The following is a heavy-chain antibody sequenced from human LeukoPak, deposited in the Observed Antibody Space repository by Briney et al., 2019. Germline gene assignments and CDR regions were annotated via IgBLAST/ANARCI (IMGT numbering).Heavy chain of an antibody. CDR1: GFTFSSYT. V-gene: IGHV3-21*01. J-gene: IGHJ4*02. D-gene: IGHD5-18*01. Sequence: GGSLRLSCAASGFTFSSYTMNWVRQAPGKGLEWVSSFSSSSSYIYYADSVKGRFTISRDNAKNSLYLQMNSLRAEDTAVYYCARDLGYSYGYCFDYWGQGTLVTVSS. CDR2: FSSSSSYI. CDR3: ARDLGYSYGYCFDY.